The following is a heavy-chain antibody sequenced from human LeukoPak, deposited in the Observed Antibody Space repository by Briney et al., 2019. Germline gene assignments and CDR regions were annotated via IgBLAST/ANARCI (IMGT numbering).Heavy chain of an antibody. D-gene: IGHD4-17*01. J-gene: IGHJ3*02. V-gene: IGHV3-23*01. CDR1: KFNFNTYG. Sequence: GGSLRLSCATSKFNFNTYGMTWVRQAPGKGLEWVSSISGSGGSTQYAASVQGRFTISRDNSKSTLYLQMNSLRAEDTAVYYCAKDPNGDYIGTFDIWGQGTMVTVSS. CDR3: AKDPNGDYIGTFDI. CDR2: ISGSGGST.